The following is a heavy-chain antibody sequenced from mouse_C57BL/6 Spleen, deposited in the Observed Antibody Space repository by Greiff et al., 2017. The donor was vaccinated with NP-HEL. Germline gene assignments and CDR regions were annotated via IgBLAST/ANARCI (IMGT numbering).Heavy chain of an antibody. CDR3: AREGSSYEYFDV. V-gene: IGHV5-16*01. CDR2: INYDGSST. D-gene: IGHD1-1*01. CDR1: GFTFSDYY. Sequence: EVHLVESEGGLVQPGSSMKLSCTASGFTFSDYYMAWVRQVPEKGLEWVANINYDGSSTYYLDSLKSRFIISRDNAKNILYLQMSSLKSEDTATYYCAREGSSYEYFDVWGTGTTVTVSS. J-gene: IGHJ1*03.